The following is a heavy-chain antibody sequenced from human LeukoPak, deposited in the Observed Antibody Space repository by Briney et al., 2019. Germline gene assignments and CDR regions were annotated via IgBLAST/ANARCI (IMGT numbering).Heavy chain of an antibody. V-gene: IGHV3-21*01. CDR3: ARDRWIYSYGKLQDVDYYYYYGMDV. Sequence: PGGSLRLSCAASGFTFSTYSMNWVRQAPGKGLEWVSFIDTTTSYIYYGDSVKGRFTISRDNAKNSLYLQMNGLRAEDTAVYYCARDRWIYSYGKLQDVDYYYYYGMDVWGQGTTVTVSS. D-gene: IGHD5-18*01. CDR2: IDTTTSYI. CDR1: GFTFSTYS. J-gene: IGHJ6*02.